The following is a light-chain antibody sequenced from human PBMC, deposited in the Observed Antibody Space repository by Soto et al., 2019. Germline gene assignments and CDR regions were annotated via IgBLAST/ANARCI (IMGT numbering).Light chain of an antibody. CDR1: SSDVAGYNY. Sequence: QSVLTQPASVSGSPGQSITISCTGTSSDVAGYNYVSWYQQHPGKAPKLMIYDVSNRPSGVSNRFSGAKSGNTASLTISGLQAEDEGDYYCSSYTSSSTGVFGGGTKLTVL. CDR3: SSYTSSSTGV. J-gene: IGLJ2*01. CDR2: DVS. V-gene: IGLV2-14*01.